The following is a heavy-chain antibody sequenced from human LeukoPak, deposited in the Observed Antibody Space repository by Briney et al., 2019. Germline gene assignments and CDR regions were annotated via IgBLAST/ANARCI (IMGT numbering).Heavy chain of an antibody. CDR1: GYTFTGYY. J-gene: IGHJ6*02. V-gene: IGHV1-2*02. CDR3: ARDGAAAAAGDYYYYGMDV. Sequence: ASVKVSCKASGYTFTGYYMHWVRPAPGQGLEWMGWINPNSGGTNYAQKFQGRVTMTRDTSISTAYMELSRLRSDDTAVYYCARDGAAAAAGDYYYYGMDVWGQGTTVTVSS. D-gene: IGHD6-13*01. CDR2: INPNSGGT.